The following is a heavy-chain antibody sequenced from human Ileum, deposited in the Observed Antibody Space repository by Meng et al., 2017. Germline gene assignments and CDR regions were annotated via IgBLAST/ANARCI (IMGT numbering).Heavy chain of an antibody. V-gene: IGHV3-33*01. CDR1: GFTFSSYG. CDR3: ARAAHRVLDVGIAVAGTGSGFDY. D-gene: IGHD6-19*01. CDR2: IWYDGSNK. J-gene: IGHJ4*02. Sequence: GGSLRLSCAASGFTFSSYGMHWVRQAPGKGLEWVAVIWYDGSNKYYADSVKGRFTISRDNSKNTLYLQMNSLRAEDTAVYYCARAAHRVLDVGIAVAGTGSGFDYWGQGTLVTVSS.